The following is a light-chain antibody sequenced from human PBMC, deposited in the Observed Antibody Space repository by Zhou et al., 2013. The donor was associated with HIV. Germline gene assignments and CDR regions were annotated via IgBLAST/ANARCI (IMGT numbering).Light chain of an antibody. CDR2: GAS. Sequence: ETVLTQSPGTLSLSPGERATLSCRASQSIAINYLAWYQQKPGQAPRLLIYGASSRAPGIPHRFSGSGSGTDFTLTISRLEPEDFAVYYCQQYSSSPLTFGGGTKVEIK. V-gene: IGKV3-20*01. CDR3: QQYSSSPLT. CDR1: QSIAINY. J-gene: IGKJ4*01.